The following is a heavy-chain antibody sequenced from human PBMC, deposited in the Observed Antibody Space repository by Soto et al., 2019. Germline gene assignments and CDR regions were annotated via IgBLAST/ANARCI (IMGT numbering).Heavy chain of an antibody. D-gene: IGHD6-19*01. CDR3: ARDHAGSGWFRFDY. CDR2: ISAYNGDT. J-gene: IGHJ4*01. CDR1: GYTFNRYS. Sequence: QVQLVQSGAEVKKPGASVKVSCKASGYTFNRYSSRWERQDPGHGLEWMGWISAYNGDTNYAQHLQGRVTLNTDTATSTAYMGLRKLRSDDTAMYYCARDHAGSGWFRFDYWGHGTLVTVSS. V-gene: IGHV1-18*01.